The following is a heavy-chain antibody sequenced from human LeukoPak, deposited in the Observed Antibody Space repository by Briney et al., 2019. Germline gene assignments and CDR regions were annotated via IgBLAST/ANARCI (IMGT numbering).Heavy chain of an antibody. V-gene: IGHV3-23*01. Sequence: PGGSLRLSCAASGFTFSSYAMSWVRQAPGKGLEWVSAISGSGGSTYYADSVKGRFTISRDNSKNTLYLQMNSLRAEDTAVYYCAKESSYYYDSSGYYPLDYWGQGTLVTVSS. CDR3: AKESSYYYDSSGYYPLDY. J-gene: IGHJ4*02. CDR2: ISGSGGST. D-gene: IGHD3-22*01. CDR1: GFTFSSYA.